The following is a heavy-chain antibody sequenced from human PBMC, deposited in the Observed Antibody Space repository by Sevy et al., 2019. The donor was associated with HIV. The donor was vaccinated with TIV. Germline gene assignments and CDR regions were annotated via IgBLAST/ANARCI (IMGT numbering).Heavy chain of an antibody. CDR1: GFTFSSYW. CDR3: ARHWWNHDAFDI. J-gene: IGHJ3*02. D-gene: IGHD1-1*01. Sequence: GGSPRLSCAASGFTFSSYWMSWVRQAPGKGLEWVANIKQGGSEKYYVDSVKGRFTISGDYAKNSLYLQMNSLRAEDTAVYYCARHWWNHDAFDIWGQGTMVTVSS. V-gene: IGHV3-7*01. CDR2: IKQGGSEK.